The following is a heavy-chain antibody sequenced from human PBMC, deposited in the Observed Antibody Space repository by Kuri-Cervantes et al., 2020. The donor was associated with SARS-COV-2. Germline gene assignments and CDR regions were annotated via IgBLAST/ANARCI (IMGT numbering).Heavy chain of an antibody. CDR3: ATSPVVVVGGWFDP. D-gene: IGHD2-15*01. Sequence: ASVKVSCKASGYTFTNYYMHWVRQAPGQGLEWMGIINPSGGSTSYAQKFQGRVTMTEDTSTDTAYMELSSLRSEDTAVYYCATSPVVVVGGWFDPWGQGTLVTVSS. V-gene: IGHV1-46*01. J-gene: IGHJ5*02. CDR2: INPSGGST. CDR1: GYTFTNYY.